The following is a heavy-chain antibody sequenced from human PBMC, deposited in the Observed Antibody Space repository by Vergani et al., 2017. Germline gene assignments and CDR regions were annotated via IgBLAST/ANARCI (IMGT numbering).Heavy chain of an antibody. D-gene: IGHD3-10*01. CDR2: IDPSDSYT. J-gene: IGHJ3*02. Sequence: EVQLVQSGAEVKKPGESLRISCKGSGYIFTSYWISWVRQVPGKGLEWMGRIDPSDSYTNYSPSFQGHVTISADKSISTAYLQWSSLKASDTAMYYCAGRHYGLDAFDIWGQGTMVTVSS. CDR1: GYIFTSYW. V-gene: IGHV5-10-1*03. CDR3: AGRHYGLDAFDI.